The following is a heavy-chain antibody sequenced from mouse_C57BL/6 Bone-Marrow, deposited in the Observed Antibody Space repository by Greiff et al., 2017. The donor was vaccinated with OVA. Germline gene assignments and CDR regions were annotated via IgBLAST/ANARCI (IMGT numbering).Heavy chain of an antibody. J-gene: IGHJ3*01. D-gene: IGHD2-3*01. V-gene: IGHV1-69*01. CDR2: IDPSDSYT. Sequence: QVQLQQPGAELVMPGASVKLSCKASGYTFTSYWMHWVKQRPGQGLEWIGVIDPSDSYTNYNQKFKGKSTLTVDKSSSTAYMQLSSLTSEDSEVYYCARPDGYYGFAYWGQGTLVTVSA. CDR3: ARPDGYYGFAY. CDR1: GYTFTSYW.